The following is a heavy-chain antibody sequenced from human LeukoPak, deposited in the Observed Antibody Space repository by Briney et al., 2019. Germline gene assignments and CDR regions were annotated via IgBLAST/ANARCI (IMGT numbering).Heavy chain of an antibody. J-gene: IGHJ4*02. D-gene: IGHD6-19*01. Sequence: GGSLRLSCAASGFTFSSYWMNWVRQAPGKGLEWVANIKQDGSEKYYVDSVKGRFTISRDNAKNSVFLQMDSLRAEDTAVYYCARLAPTVAATMGDYWGQGTLVTVSS. CDR3: ARLAPTVAATMGDY. V-gene: IGHV3-7*05. CDR2: IKQDGSEK. CDR1: GFTFSSYW.